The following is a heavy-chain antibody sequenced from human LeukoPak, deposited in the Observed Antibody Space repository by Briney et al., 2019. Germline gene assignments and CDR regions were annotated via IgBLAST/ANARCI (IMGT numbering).Heavy chain of an antibody. D-gene: IGHD3-10*02. CDR1: GYSISSGYY. V-gene: IGHV4-38-2*02. Sequence: PSETLSLTCTVSGYSISSGYYWGWIRQPPGKGLEWIGSIYHSGSTYYNPSLKSRVTISVDTSKNQFSLKLSSVTAADTAVYYCARVGVRWLSLFDYWGQGTLVTVSS. CDR2: IYHSGST. J-gene: IGHJ4*02. CDR3: ARVGVRWLSLFDY.